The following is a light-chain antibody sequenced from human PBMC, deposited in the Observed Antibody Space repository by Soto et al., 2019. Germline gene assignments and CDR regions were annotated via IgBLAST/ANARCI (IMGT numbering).Light chain of an antibody. V-gene: IGLV2-11*01. CDR2: DVG. J-gene: IGLJ1*01. CDR1: SSDVGGYNY. Sequence: QSALTQPRSVSGSPGQSVAISCTGTSSDVGGYNYVSWYQQHPGKAPKLMIYDVGKRPSGVPDRFSGAKSGNTASLTISGLQAEDEADYYCCSHAGSYTYGFGTGTKLTVL. CDR3: CSHAGSYTYG.